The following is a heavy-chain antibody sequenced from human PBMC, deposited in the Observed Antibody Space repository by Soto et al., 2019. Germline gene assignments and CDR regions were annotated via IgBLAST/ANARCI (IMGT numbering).Heavy chain of an antibody. CDR1: GFTFSNAW. V-gene: IGHV3-15*07. CDR3: TTATSLVGSGWHDFDY. CDR2: IKSKTDGGTT. J-gene: IGHJ4*02. D-gene: IGHD6-19*01. Sequence: GGSLRLSCAASGFTFSNAWMNWVRQAPGKGLEWVGRIKSKTDGGTTDYAAPVKGRFTISRDDSKNALYLQMNSLKTEDTAVYYCTTATSLVGSGWHDFDYWGQGTLVTVSS.